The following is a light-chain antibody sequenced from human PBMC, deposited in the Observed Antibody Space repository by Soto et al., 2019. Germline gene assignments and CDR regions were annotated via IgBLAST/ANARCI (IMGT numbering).Light chain of an antibody. CDR2: STS. CDR3: QHYDDSRT. CDR1: ENIAGTL. J-gene: IGKJ4*02. Sequence: EIVLTQSPGTVSLSPGERATLSCRASENIAGTLLAWYKQRPGQPPTLLIYSTSGAATGTPDMFSGSGSGTYFPLTISRLEPEDFALYYCQHYDDSRTFGPGTTVEIK. V-gene: IGKV3-20*01.